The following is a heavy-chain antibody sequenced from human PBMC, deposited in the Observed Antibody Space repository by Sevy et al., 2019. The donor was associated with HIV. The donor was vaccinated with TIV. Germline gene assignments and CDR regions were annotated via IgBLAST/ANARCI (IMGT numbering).Heavy chain of an antibody. J-gene: IGHJ6*02. V-gene: IGHV3-21*04. CDR2: ISSSSSYI. D-gene: IGHD2-21*01. Sequence: GGSLRLSCAASGFTFSSYSMDWVRQAPGTGLEWVSSISSSSSYIYYADSVKGRFTISRDNSKNTMYLQMNSLRAEDTAVYYCARRPDFGRAIPTGVMDVWGQGTTVTVSS. CDR3: ARRPDFGRAIPTGVMDV. CDR1: GFTFSSYS.